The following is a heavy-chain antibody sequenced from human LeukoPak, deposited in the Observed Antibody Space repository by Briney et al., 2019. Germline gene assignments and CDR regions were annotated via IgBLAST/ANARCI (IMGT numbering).Heavy chain of an antibody. CDR2: ISYDGSNK. Sequence: GGSLRLSCAASGFTFSSYAMHWVRQAPGKGLEWVAVISYDGSNKYYADSVKGRFTISRDNSKNTLYLQMNSLRAEDTGVYFCARLPTFYYDSSGYHYDYWGQGTLVTVSS. V-gene: IGHV3-30-3*01. CDR1: GFTFSSYA. D-gene: IGHD3-22*01. J-gene: IGHJ4*02. CDR3: ARLPTFYYDSSGYHYDY.